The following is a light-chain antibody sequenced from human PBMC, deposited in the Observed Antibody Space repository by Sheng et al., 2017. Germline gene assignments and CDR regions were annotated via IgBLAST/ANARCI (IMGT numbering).Light chain of an antibody. CDR2: KVS. CDR3: MQGIHRPRT. Sequence: DIVMTQSPLSLPVTLGQPASISCRSSQSLVYSDGNTYLNWFHQRPGQSPRRLIYKVSNRDSGVPDRFSGSGSDTDFTLKISRVEAEDVGVYYCMQGIHRPRTFGQGTKLEIK. CDR1: QSLVYSDGNTY. V-gene: IGKV2-30*01. J-gene: IGKJ2*01.